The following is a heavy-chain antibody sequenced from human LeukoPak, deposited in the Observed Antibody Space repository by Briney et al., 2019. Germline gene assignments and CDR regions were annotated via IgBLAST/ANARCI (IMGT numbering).Heavy chain of an antibody. Sequence: SETLSLTCTVSAGSINNYYWSWIRQPPGKGLEWIAYIYYTGSTNYNPSLKGRVTISVDTSKNQFSLNLSSVTAADTAVYYCARLSHPADSSWYFDFWGQGILVTVSS. CDR1: AGSINNYY. D-gene: IGHD6-13*01. J-gene: IGHJ4*02. V-gene: IGHV4-59*08. CDR2: IYYTGST. CDR3: ARLSHPADSSWYFDF.